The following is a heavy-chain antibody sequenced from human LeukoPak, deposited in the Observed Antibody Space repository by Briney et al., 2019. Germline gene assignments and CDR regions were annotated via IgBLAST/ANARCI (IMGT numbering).Heavy chain of an antibody. CDR1: GSNFEDYG. V-gene: IGHV3-20*04. CDR2: INWNGGDT. CDR3: AKSSGSVRHFYYYYMDV. D-gene: IGHD1-26*01. J-gene: IGHJ6*03. Sequence: PGGSLRLSCADSGSNFEDYGMSWVRQAPGKGLEWVSGINWNGGDTDYADSVEGRFTISRDNAKNSLYLQMNSLRAEDTALYYCAKSSGSVRHFYYYYMDVWGKGTTVTVSS.